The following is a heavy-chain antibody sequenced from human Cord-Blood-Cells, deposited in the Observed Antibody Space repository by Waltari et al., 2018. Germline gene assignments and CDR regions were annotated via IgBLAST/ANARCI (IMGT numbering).Heavy chain of an antibody. Sequence: QVQLVQSGAEVKKPGASVKVSCQASGYTFPVSYMHWVRQAPGQGLEWMGRINPNSGGTNYAQKFQGRVTMTRDTSINTAYMELSRLRSDDTAVYYCAFTVAGRDWFDPWGQGTLVTVSS. V-gene: IGHV1-2*06. CDR2: INPNSGGT. CDR3: AFTVAGRDWFDP. D-gene: IGHD6-19*01. J-gene: IGHJ5*02. CDR1: GYTFPVSY.